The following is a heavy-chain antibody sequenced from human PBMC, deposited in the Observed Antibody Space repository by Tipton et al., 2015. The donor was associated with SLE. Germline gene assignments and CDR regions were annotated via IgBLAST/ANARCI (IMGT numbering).Heavy chain of an antibody. V-gene: IGHV4-4*07. J-gene: IGHJ5*02. D-gene: IGHD6-19*01. CDR3: ARYNSPSWFDP. CDR1: GGPISRYS. Sequence: TLSLTCTVSGGPISRYSWNWIRQPAGKGLEWIGHIYNSGNTNYNPSLKSRVTMSLDTSKKQFSLKLTSVTAADTAVYYCARYNSPSWFDPWGQGTLVTVSS. CDR2: IYNSGNT.